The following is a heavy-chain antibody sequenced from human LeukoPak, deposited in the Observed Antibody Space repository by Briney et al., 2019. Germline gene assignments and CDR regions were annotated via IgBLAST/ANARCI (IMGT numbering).Heavy chain of an antibody. CDR1: GFTFSTYC. J-gene: IGHJ4*02. V-gene: IGHV3-74*01. CDR3: VRDFRSADY. CDR2: ICPDGTVT. Sequence: PGGSLRLSCAASGFTFSTYCMHWVRQAPGKGPMWVSRICPDGTVTNYADSVTARFIISRDNARNTVYLQMNSLRVEDTAVYYCVRDFRSADYWGQGTLVTVSS.